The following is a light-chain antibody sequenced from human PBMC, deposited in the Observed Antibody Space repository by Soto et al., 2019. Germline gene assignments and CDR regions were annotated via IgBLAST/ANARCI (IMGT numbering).Light chain of an antibody. V-gene: IGLV3-1*01. CDR1: KLGDKN. CDR3: QAWDSSPVV. CDR2: QDR. Sequence: SYELTQPPSVSVSPGQTASITCSGDKLGDKNVCWYQQKAGQSPVLVIYQDRRRPSGIPERFSGSNSGNTATLTINGTQAMDEADYYCQAWDSSPVVFGGGTKLTVL. J-gene: IGLJ2*01.